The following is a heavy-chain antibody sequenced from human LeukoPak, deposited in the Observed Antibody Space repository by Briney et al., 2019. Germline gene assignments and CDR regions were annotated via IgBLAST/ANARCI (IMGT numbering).Heavy chain of an antibody. D-gene: IGHD3-10*01. CDR2: IIHMFEIV. V-gene: IGHV1-69*04. J-gene: IGHJ4*02. CDR1: GGTFSTYA. CDR3: APDHYASEIYRPDHFYF. Sequence: GASVKVSCKVSGGTFSTYAISWVRQVPGQGLEWMGRIIHMFEIVNYAQKFRGRLTINADKSTSTAYMELSSLRPEDTAMYYCAPDHYASEIYRPDHFYFWGQGTLVTVSS.